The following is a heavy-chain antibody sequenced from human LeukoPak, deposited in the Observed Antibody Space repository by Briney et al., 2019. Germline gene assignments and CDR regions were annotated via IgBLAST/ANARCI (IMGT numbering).Heavy chain of an antibody. V-gene: IGHV4-39*07. CDR2: IYYSGST. CDR1: GGSISSSSYY. CDR3: ARDGAYGDYTYDAFDI. Sequence: PSETLSLTCTVSGGSISSSSYYWGWIRQPPGKGLEWIGSIYYSGSTYYNPSLKSRVTISVDTSKNQFSPKLSSVTAADTAVYYCARDGAYGDYTYDAFDIWGQGTMVTVSS. D-gene: IGHD4-17*01. J-gene: IGHJ3*02.